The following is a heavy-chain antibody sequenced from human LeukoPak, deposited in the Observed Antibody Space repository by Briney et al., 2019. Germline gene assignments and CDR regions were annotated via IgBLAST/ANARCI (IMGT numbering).Heavy chain of an antibody. V-gene: IGHV4-59*01. CDR1: GGSISTYY. D-gene: IGHD4-17*01. J-gene: IGHJ3*02. CDR2: GYYSGST. Sequence: SETLSLTCTVSGGSISTYYWSWVRQPPGKGLGWIGYGYYSGSTDYIPSLKSRVTISVDTSKNQFSLKLTSVTAADTAVYYCARAYGDYVSDAFDIWGQGTMVTVSS. CDR3: ARAYGDYVSDAFDI.